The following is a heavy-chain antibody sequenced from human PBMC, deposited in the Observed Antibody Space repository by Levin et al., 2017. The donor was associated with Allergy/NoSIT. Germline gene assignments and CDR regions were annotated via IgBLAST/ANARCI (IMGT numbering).Heavy chain of an antibody. J-gene: IGHJ6*03. V-gene: IGHV1-2*02. CDR1: GYTFTGYY. CDR3: AREYYYYMDV. CDR2: INPNSGGT. Sequence: GGSLRLSCKASGYTFTGYYMHWVRQAPGQGLEWMGWINPNSGGTNYAQKFQGRVTMTRDTSISTAYMELSRLRSDDTAVYYCAREYYYYMDVWGKGTTVTVSS.